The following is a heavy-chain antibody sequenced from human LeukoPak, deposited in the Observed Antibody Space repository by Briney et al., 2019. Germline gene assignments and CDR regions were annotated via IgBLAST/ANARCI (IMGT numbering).Heavy chain of an antibody. J-gene: IGHJ4*02. CDR2: IYYSGST. Sequence: SQTLSLTCTVSGGSISSGGHYWSWIRQHPGKGLEWIGYIYYSGSTYYNPSLKSRVTISVDTSKNQFSLKLSSVTAADTAVYYCARNDYKYYFDYWGQGTLVTVSS. V-gene: IGHV4-31*03. D-gene: IGHD3-10*01. CDR1: GGSISSGGHY. CDR3: ARNDYKYYFDY.